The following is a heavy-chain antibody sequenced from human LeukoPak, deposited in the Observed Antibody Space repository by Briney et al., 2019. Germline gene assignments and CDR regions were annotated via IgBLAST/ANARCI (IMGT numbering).Heavy chain of an antibody. D-gene: IGHD3-9*01. J-gene: IGHJ4*02. V-gene: IGHV3-11*01. CDR1: GMSFSDYY. CDR2: ISLTGTTI. CDR3: ARAHYDILTGYYPLLDY. Sequence: GGSLRLSCAASGMSFSDYYMNWIRQTPEKGLEWVSFISLTGTTIEYADSVKGRFTISRDNAKNSLYLQMNSLRAEDTAVYYCARAHYDILTGYYPLLDYWGQGTLVTVSS.